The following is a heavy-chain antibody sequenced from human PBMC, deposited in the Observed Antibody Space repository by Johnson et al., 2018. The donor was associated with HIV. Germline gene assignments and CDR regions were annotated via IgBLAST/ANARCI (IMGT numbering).Heavy chain of an antibody. D-gene: IGHD6-13*01. V-gene: IGHV3-30-3*01. CDR1: GFTFSSYA. CDR2: ISYDGSNK. Sequence: QVQLVESGGGVVQPGRSLRLSCAASGFTFSSYAMHWVRQAPGKGLEWVAVISYDGSNKYYADSVKGRFTISRDNSKNPLYLQMNSLRAEDTAVYYCAREGAAAGPTDAFDIWGQGTMVTVSS. J-gene: IGHJ3*02. CDR3: AREGAAAGPTDAFDI.